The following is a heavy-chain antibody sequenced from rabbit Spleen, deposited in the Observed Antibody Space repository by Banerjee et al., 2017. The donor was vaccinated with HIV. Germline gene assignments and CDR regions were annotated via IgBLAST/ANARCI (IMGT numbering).Heavy chain of an antibody. J-gene: IGHJ6*01. CDR3: ARDSGSSFSSYGMDL. V-gene: IGHV1S40*01. D-gene: IGHD8-1*01. CDR1: GVSFSGSSY. Sequence: QSLEESGGGLVKPGASLTLTCKASGVSFSGSSYMCWVRQAPGKGLEWIACIDTGSSGFTYFASWAKGRFTISKTSSTTVTLQMTSLTAADTATYFCARDSGSSFSSYGMDLWGQGTLVTVS. CDR2: IDTGSSGFT.